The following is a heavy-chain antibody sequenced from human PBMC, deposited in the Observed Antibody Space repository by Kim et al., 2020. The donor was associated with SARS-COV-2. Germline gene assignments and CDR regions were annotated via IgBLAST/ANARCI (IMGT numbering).Heavy chain of an antibody. CDR1: GFIFSDYY. D-gene: IGHD6-13*01. Sequence: GSLRLSCAASGFIFSDYYMSWVRQAPGKGLEWVSYISNSGNSIYYADSVKGRFTISRDNAKNSLYLLMNSLRPEDTAVYYCAREDSSKDHGRFDPWGQGTLVTVSS. J-gene: IGHJ5*02. CDR2: ISNSGNSI. V-gene: IGHV3-11*01. CDR3: AREDSSKDHGRFDP.